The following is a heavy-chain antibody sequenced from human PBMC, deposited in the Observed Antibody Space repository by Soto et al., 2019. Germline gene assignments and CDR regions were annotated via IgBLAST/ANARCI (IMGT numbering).Heavy chain of an antibody. D-gene: IGHD5-12*01. Sequence: SETLSLTCTVSGGSISSYYWSWIRQPAGKGLEWIGRIYTSGSTNYNPSLKSRVTMSVDTSKNQFSPKLSSVTAADTAVYYCARGGYSGYISDDFDIWGQGQWSPSPQ. CDR3: ARGGYSGYISDDFDI. J-gene: IGHJ3*02. V-gene: IGHV4-4*07. CDR1: GGSISSYY. CDR2: IYTSGST.